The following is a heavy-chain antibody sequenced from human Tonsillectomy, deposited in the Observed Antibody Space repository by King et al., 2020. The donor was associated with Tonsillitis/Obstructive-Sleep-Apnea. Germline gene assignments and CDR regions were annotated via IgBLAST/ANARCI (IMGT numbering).Heavy chain of an antibody. CDR2: IYDSGST. CDR3: AAQTLDFWSGNYYFDF. D-gene: IGHD3-3*01. V-gene: IGHV4-59*01. J-gene: IGHJ4*02. CDR1: GGSISSYS. Sequence: VPLQESGPGLVKPSETLSLTCTVSGGSISSYSWSWIRQPPGKGLAWIGDIYDSGSTNYNPSLKSRVTISVDTSKNQFSLKLSSVTAADTAVYYCAAQTLDFWSGNYYFDFWGQGTLVTVSS.